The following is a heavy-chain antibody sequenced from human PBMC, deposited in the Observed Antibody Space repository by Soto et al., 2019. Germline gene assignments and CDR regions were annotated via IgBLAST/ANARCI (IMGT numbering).Heavy chain of an antibody. CDR2: INADNGDT. J-gene: IGHJ4*02. Sequence: QVQLVQSGAEVKKPGASVKVSCKASGYTFTNYAIHWVRQAPGQRLEWMGWINADNGDTKYSQTFQGRVTIIRDTSASTAYMELSSLTSEDTAVYYCAGEVRGVISFDYWGQGTLVTVSS. V-gene: IGHV1-3*01. CDR3: AGEVRGVISFDY. D-gene: IGHD3-10*01. CDR1: GYTFTNYA.